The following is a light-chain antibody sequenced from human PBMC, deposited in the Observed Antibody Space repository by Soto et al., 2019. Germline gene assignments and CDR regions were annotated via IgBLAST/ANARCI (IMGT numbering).Light chain of an antibody. CDR2: EDI. CDR3: CSYVGSYTVI. CDR1: SSDVGIYNL. V-gene: IGLV2-23*01. Sequence: QSALTQPASVSGSPGQSITISCTGTSSDVGIYNLVSWYQQHPGKAPKLMIYEDIKRPSGVSNRFSGSKSGNTASLTISGLQAEDEADYYCCSYVGSYTVIFGGGTKLTVL. J-gene: IGLJ2*01.